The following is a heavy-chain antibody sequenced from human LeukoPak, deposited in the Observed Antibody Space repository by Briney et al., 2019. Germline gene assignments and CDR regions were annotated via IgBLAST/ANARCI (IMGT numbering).Heavy chain of an antibody. CDR2: VRYTGST. D-gene: IGHD2-15*01. V-gene: IGHV4-59*08. J-gene: IGHJ4*02. CDR3: ARHVAPDMDYFDY. Sequence: PSETLSLTCAVYGGSFTGYYWTWIRQSPGKRPEWLAYVRYTGSTNYNPSLKSRLTILVDTSKNQFSLRLTSVTAADTAVYYCARHVAPDMDYFDYWGPGTLVTVSP. CDR1: GGSFTGYY.